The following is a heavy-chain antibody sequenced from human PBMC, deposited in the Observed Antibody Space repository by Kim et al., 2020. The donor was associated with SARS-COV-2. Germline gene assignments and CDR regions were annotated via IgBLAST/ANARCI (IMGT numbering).Heavy chain of an antibody. CDR2: ISSSSSTI. J-gene: IGHJ6*02. Sequence: GGSLRLSCAASGFTFSSYSMNWVRQAPGKGLEWVSYISSSSSTIYYADSVKGRFTISRDNAKNSLYLQMNSLRDEDTAVYYCARPLTGVYYYGMDVWGQGTTVTVSS. D-gene: IGHD3-10*01. CDR3: ARPLTGVYYYGMDV. V-gene: IGHV3-48*02. CDR1: GFTFSSYS.